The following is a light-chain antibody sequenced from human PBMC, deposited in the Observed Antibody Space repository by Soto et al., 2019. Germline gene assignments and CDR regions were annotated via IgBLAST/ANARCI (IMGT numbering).Light chain of an antibody. CDR3: QQYGRSPPRT. CDR1: QSVSY. Sequence: EIVLTRSPGTLSLSPGARATLSCTASQSVSYVAWYQQKAGQGPRLLIYDASNRATGIPDRFSASGSGTDFTITISRLEPEDSAVYYCQQYGRSPPRTFGQGTKLEIK. V-gene: IGKV3-20*01. CDR2: DAS. J-gene: IGKJ2*01.